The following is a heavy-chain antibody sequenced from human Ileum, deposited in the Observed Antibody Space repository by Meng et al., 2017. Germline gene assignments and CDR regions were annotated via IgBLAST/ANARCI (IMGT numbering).Heavy chain of an antibody. J-gene: IGHJ5*02. Sequence: SGPTLVKPTQTLTLTCTFSGFSLTTSGVGVGWIRQPPGKALEWLAVIYWSDEKRYSPTLKSRLTITKDTSKNQVVLTVTNMDTVDTGTYYCAHRRGMSTTGGLFDPWGQGNLVTGYS. CDR2: IYWSDEK. CDR1: GFSLTTSGVG. V-gene: IGHV2-5*01. CDR3: AHRRGMSTTGGLFDP. D-gene: IGHD1-1*01.